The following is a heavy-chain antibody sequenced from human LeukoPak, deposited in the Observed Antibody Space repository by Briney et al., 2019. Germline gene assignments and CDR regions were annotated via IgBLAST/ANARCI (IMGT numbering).Heavy chain of an antibody. Sequence: PGGSLRLSCAGSGFTFDDCGMSWVRHAPGKGLEWVSGINWNGGSTGYADSVKGRFTISRDNAKNSLSLQMNSLRVEDTALYYCAAGDANGWYFDYWGQGTLVTVSS. V-gene: IGHV3-20*04. CDR3: AAGDANGWYFDY. CDR2: INWNGGST. J-gene: IGHJ4*02. D-gene: IGHD6-19*01. CDR1: GFTFDDCG.